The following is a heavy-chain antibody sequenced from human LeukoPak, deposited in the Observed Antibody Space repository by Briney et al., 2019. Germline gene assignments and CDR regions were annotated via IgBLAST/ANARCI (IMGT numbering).Heavy chain of an antibody. V-gene: IGHV3-48*01. CDR1: GFTLSSDS. Sequence: GGSLRLSCAASGFTLSSDSMNWVRQAPGKWLEWVSYISSYDSSTIYYADSVKGRFTISRDNAKNSLYLQMSSLRAEDTAVYYCVRIQGIVGSYWVQGTLVTVSS. J-gene: IGHJ4*02. CDR3: VRIQGIVGSY. CDR2: ISSYDSSTI. D-gene: IGHD1-26*01.